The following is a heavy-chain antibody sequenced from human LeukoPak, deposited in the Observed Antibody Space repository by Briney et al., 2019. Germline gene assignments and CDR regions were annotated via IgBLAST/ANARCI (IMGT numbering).Heavy chain of an antibody. D-gene: IGHD5-18*01. J-gene: IGHJ4*02. CDR2: ISSSSSYI. CDR1: GFTFGSYS. CDR3: ARVGYSYGSPIDY. V-gene: IGHV3-21*01. Sequence: GGSLRLSCAASGFTFGSYSMNWVRQAPGKGLEWVSSISSSSSYIYYADSVKGRFTISRDNAKNSLYLQMNSLRAEDTAVYYCARVGYSYGSPIDYWGQGTLVTVSS.